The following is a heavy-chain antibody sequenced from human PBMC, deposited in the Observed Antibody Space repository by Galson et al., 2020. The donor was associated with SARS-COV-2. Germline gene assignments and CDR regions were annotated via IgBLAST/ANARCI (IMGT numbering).Heavy chain of an antibody. Sequence: SVKVSCKASGGTFSSYAISWVRQAPGQGLEWMGGIIPILGIANYAQKFQGRVTITADKSTSTAYMELSSLRSEDTAVYYCARGLGRIVVVIAHIGGAFDIWGQGTMVTVSS. CDR2: IIPILGIA. CDR1: GGTFSSYA. CDR3: ARGLGRIVVVIAHIGGAFDI. J-gene: IGHJ3*02. V-gene: IGHV1-69*10. D-gene: IGHD2-21*01.